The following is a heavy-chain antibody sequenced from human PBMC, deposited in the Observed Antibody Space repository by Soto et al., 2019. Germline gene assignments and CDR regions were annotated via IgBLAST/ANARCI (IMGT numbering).Heavy chain of an antibody. CDR2: INPYRGAT. CDR3: AREHVRPRTGDMDV. CDR1: GYSFTDYY. D-gene: IGHD1-1*01. Sequence: GASVKVSCKASGYSFTDYYMHWVRQAPGQGLEWMGWINPYRGATNYAQKFQGRVTMTRDTSISTAYTELSRLRSDDTAVYWCAREHVRPRTGDMDVWGQGTTVTVSS. V-gene: IGHV1-2*02. J-gene: IGHJ6*02.